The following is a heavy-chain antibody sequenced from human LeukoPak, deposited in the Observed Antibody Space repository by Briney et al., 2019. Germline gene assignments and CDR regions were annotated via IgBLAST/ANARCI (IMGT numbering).Heavy chain of an antibody. D-gene: IGHD3-3*01. V-gene: IGHV4-34*01. J-gene: IGHJ3*02. CDR3: ARLRLWLRMNDAFDI. Sequence: SSETLSLTCAVYGGSFSGHYWSWIRQPPGKGLEWIGEINHSGSTNYNPSLKSRVTISVDTSKNQFSLKLSSVTAADTAVYYCARLRLWLRMNDAFDIWGQGTMVTVSS. CDR2: INHSGST. CDR1: GGSFSGHY.